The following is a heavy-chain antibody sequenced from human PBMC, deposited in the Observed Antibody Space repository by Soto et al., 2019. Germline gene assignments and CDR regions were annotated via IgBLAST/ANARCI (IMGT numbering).Heavy chain of an antibody. V-gene: IGHV3-13*01. Sequence: GGSLRLSCVGFGFTFSTYDMNWVRQNVGKGLEWVSSIGTDDDTYYLDSVRGRFTISSKDAKNSLYLQMDSLRAVDTAVYYGARAYYDNSGYPLGGMDVWGRGTMVTVSS. CDR2: IGTDDDT. J-gene: IGHJ6*02. CDR1: GFTFSTYD. CDR3: ARAYYDNSGYPLGGMDV. D-gene: IGHD3-22*01.